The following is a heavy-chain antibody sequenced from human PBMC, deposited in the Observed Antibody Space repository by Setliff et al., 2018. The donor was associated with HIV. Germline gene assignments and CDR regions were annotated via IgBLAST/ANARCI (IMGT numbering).Heavy chain of an antibody. J-gene: IGHJ6*04. CDR3: ARDEIGV. Sequence: PSETLSLTCTVSGGSITSGGYYWSWIRQHPGKGLEWVGYIVYSGKTYCNPSLKSRVTISVDTSKNQFSLKLSSVTAADTAVYYCARDEIGVWGKGTTVTVSS. CDR1: GGSITSGGYY. V-gene: IGHV4-31*03. CDR2: IVYSGKT.